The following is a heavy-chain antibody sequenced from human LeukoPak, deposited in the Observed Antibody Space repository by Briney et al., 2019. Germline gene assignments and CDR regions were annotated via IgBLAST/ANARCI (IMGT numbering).Heavy chain of an antibody. D-gene: IGHD3-22*01. Sequence: KPSETLSLTCAVYGGSFSGYYWSWIRQPPGKGLEWIGYIYYSGSTNYNPSLKSRVTISVDTSKNQFFLKLSSVTAADTAVYYCARSYYYDSSGYYYTPHFNWFDPWGQGTLVTVSS. V-gene: IGHV4-59*01. CDR2: IYYSGST. J-gene: IGHJ5*02. CDR3: ARSYYYDSSGYYYTPHFNWFDP. CDR1: GGSFSGYY.